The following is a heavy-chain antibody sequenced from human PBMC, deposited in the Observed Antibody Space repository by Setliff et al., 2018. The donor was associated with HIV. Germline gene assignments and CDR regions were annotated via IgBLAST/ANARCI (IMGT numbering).Heavy chain of an antibody. CDR3: AFSKQMATMAFDY. V-gene: IGHV4-39*01. CDR2: IYYSGTT. Sequence: LSLTCTVSGASVNSNNYYWGWIRQPPGKGLEWIASIYYSGTTYYNPSLKSRVTISVDTSKNQFSLKLSSVTAADTAVYYCAFSKQMATMAFDYWGQGALVTVSS. J-gene: IGHJ4*02. D-gene: IGHD5-12*01. CDR1: GASVNSNNYY.